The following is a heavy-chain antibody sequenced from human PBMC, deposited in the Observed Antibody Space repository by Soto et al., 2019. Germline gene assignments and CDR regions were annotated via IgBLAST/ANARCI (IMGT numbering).Heavy chain of an antibody. Sequence: QVQLQESGPGLVKPSQTLSLTCTVSGGSISSGGYYWSWIRQHPGKGLEWIGYIYYSGSTYYNPALKSRVTISVVTSKYQFSLKLCSVTAADTAVYYCARDGGIVGATAADYWGQGTLVTVSS. V-gene: IGHV4-31*03. CDR2: IYYSGST. J-gene: IGHJ4*02. CDR3: ARDGGIVGATAADY. D-gene: IGHD1-26*01. CDR1: GGSISSGGYY.